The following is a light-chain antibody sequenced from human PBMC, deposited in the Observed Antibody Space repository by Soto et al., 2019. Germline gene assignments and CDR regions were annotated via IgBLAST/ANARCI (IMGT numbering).Light chain of an antibody. J-gene: IGKJ4*01. CDR3: QQRSKWPLT. V-gene: IGKV3-11*01. CDR2: DAS. Sequence: EIVLTQSPATLSLSPGERATLSCRASQSISSYLVWYQQKPGQAPSLLIYDASNRATGIPARFSGSGSGTDFTLTISSLEPEDFAVYYCQQRSKWPLTFGGGTRVEIK. CDR1: QSISSY.